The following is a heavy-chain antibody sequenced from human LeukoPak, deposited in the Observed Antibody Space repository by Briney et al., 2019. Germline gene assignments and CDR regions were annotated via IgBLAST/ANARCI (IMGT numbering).Heavy chain of an antibody. D-gene: IGHD3-9*01. CDR3: ARDLGKGYDILTGSAFYYYYYYMDV. Sequence: PGGSLRLSCAASGFTFSDHYMDWVRQAPGKGLEWVGRTRNKANSYTTEYAASVKGRFTISRDDSKNSLYLQMNSLKTEDTAVYYCARDLGKGYDILTGSAFYYYYYYMDVWGKGTTVTVSS. CDR2: TRNKANSYTT. J-gene: IGHJ6*03. CDR1: GFTFSDHY. V-gene: IGHV3-72*01.